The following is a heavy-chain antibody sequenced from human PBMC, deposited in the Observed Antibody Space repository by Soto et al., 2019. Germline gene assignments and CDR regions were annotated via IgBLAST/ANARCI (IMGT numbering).Heavy chain of an antibody. D-gene: IGHD2-2*01. CDR1: GGSISSADYY. J-gene: IGHJ5*02. CDR2: IYYSGST. Sequence: KPSETLSLTCTVSGGSISSADYYWSWIRQPPGKGLEWIGYIYYSGSTYYNPSLKSRVTISVDTSKNQFSLKLSSVTDADTAVYYCVSLCTTTCYGRFDPWGQGTLVTVSS. CDR3: VSLCTTTCYGRFDP. V-gene: IGHV4-30-4*01.